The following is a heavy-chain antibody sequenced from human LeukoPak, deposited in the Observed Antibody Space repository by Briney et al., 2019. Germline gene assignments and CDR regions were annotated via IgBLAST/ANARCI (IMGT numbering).Heavy chain of an antibody. Sequence: GGSLRLSCAASGFTFSSYAMSWVRQAPGKGLEWVSAISGDGDSTYYADSVEGRFTISRDNSKNTLYLQMNSLRVEDTAVYYCAKDDWGGYSYFDYWGQGTLVTVSS. CDR1: GFTFSSYA. V-gene: IGHV3-23*01. CDR2: ISGDGDST. J-gene: IGHJ4*02. CDR3: AKDDWGGYSYFDY. D-gene: IGHD5-18*01.